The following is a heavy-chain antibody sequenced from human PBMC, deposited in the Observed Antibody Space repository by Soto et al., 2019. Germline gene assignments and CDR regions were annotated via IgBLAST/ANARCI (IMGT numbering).Heavy chain of an antibody. CDR3: ARGFRDGYNYYYYGMDV. V-gene: IGHV1-69*06. D-gene: IGHD5-12*01. Sequence: ASVKVSCKAAGGTVSSYAISWVRQAPGQGLEWMGGIIPIFGTANYAQKFQGRVTITADKSTSTAYMELSSLRSEDTAVYYCARGFRDGYNYYYYGMDVWGQGTTVTVSS. J-gene: IGHJ6*02. CDR2: IIPIFGTA. CDR1: GGTVSSYA.